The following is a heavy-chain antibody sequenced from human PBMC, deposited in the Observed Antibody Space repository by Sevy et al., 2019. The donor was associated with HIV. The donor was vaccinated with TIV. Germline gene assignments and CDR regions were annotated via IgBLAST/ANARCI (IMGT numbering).Heavy chain of an antibody. V-gene: IGHV1-69*13. CDR3: ARVDYYYYGMDV. CDR1: VGTFSSYA. Sequence: ASVKVSCKASVGTFSSYAISWVRQAPGQGLEWMGGIIPIFGTANYAQKFQGRVTITADESTSTAYMELSSLRSEDTAGYYCARVDYYYYGMDVWGQGTTVTVSS. J-gene: IGHJ6*02. CDR2: IIPIFGTA.